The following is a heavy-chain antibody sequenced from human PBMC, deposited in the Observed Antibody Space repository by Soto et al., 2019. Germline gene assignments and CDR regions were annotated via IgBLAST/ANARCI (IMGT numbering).Heavy chain of an antibody. J-gene: IGHJ4*02. V-gene: IGHV3-30*03. CDR3: ARHGYRYGGGYFDY. Sequence: PGGSLRLSCAASGFTFSSYGMHWVRQAPGKGLEWVAVIKSDGSNKYYTDSVKGRFTISRDNSKNTLYLQMNSLRAEDTAVYYCARHGYRYGGGYFDYWGQGTLVTVSS. CDR1: GFTFSSYG. CDR2: IKSDGSNK. D-gene: IGHD5-18*01.